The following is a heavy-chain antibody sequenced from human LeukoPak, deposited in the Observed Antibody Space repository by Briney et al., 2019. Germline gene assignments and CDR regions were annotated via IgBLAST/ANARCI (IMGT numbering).Heavy chain of an antibody. D-gene: IGHD3-22*01. Sequence: GGSLRLSCAASGFTFSSYGMHWVRQAPGKGLEWAAFIRYDGSNKYYADSVKGRFTISRDNSKNTLYLQMNSLRAADTAVYYCAKDPTHYRVWDDYDSTVLSYWGQGTLVTVSS. V-gene: IGHV3-30*02. CDR2: IRYDGSNK. CDR1: GFTFSSYG. CDR3: AKDPTHYRVWDDYDSTVLSY. J-gene: IGHJ4*02.